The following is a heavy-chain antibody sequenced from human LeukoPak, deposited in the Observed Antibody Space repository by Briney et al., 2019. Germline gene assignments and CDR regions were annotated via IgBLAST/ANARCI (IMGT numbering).Heavy chain of an antibody. D-gene: IGHD3-10*01. V-gene: IGHV3-33*01. CDR1: GFIFSTYG. CDR3: VRASGPFDI. J-gene: IGHJ3*02. CDR2: IWYDGSDK. Sequence: GRSLRLSCAASGFIFSTYGMHWVRQAPGKGPEWVAVIWYDGSDKYYADSVKGRFTISRDNSKNTLFLQMNNLRAEDTAVYYCVRASGPFDIWGQGTMVTVSP.